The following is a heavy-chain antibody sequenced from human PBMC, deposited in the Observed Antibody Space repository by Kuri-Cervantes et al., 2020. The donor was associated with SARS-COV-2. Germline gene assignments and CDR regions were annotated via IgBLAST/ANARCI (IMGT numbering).Heavy chain of an antibody. J-gene: IGHJ6*02. V-gene: IGHV1-2*02. CDR1: GYTFTGYY. CDR3: ASNSNYWYYGMDV. CDR2: INPNSGGT. D-gene: IGHD4-11*01. Sequence: ASVKVSCKASGYTFTGYYMHWVRQAPGQGLEWMGWINPNSGGTNYAQKFQGRVTMTRDTSISTAYMELGRLRSDDTAVYYCASNSNYWYYGMDVWGQGTTVTVSS.